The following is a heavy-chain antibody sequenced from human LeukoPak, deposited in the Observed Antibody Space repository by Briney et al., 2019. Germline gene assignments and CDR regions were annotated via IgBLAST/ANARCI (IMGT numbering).Heavy chain of an antibody. CDR2: ISSSSSYI. CDR1: GFTFSSYS. V-gene: IGHV3-21*01. D-gene: IGHD1-26*01. J-gene: IGHJ4*02. CDR3: ARDHGMGGFDY. Sequence: PGGSLRLSCAASGFTFSSYSMNWVRQAPGKGLEWVSSISSSSSYIYYADSVKGRFTISRDNAKNSLYLQMDSLRAEDTAVYYCARDHGMGGFDYWGQGTLVTVSS.